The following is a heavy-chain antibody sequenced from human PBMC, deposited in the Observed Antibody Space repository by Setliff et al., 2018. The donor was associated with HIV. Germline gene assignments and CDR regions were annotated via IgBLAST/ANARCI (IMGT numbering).Heavy chain of an antibody. D-gene: IGHD6-13*01. CDR2: MNPSGGSI. CDR1: GYTFTSYY. Sequence: AASVKVSCKASGYTFTSYYMHWVRQAPGQGLEWMGIMNPSGGSISYAQKFQGKVSMTRDTSISTVYMELSSLRSDDTAVYYCARAAGYSSSWHRYAFEIWGQGTMVTVSS. J-gene: IGHJ3*02. CDR3: ARAAGYSSSWHRYAFEI. V-gene: IGHV1-46*01.